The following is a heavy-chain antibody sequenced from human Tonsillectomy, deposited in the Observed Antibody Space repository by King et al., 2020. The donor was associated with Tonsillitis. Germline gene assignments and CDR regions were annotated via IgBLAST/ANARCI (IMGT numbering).Heavy chain of an antibody. Sequence: QLVQSGGGLVQPGGSLRLSCAASGFTFSYYWMSWVRQAPGKGLEWVANIKQDGSEKYYVDSVKGRFTVSRDNAKNSLYLQMNSLRAEDTAVYYCARAKTVTTYYYGMDVWGQGTTVTVSS. CDR3: ARAKTVTTYYYGMDV. D-gene: IGHD4-17*01. CDR1: GFTFSYYW. CDR2: IKQDGSEK. V-gene: IGHV3-7*01. J-gene: IGHJ6*02.